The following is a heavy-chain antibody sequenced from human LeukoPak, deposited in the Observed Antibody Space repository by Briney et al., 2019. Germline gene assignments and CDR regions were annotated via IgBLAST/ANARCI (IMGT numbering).Heavy chain of an antibody. CDR3: ARQLPSYYNFWSGYSSMYYFDY. CDR1: GGSLSSSSYY. Sequence: PSETLSLTCTVSGGSLSSSSYYWGWFRQPPGRGLEWIGRIYYSGSPYYNPSLESRVTISVDTSKNQFSLKPSSVTAADTAVYYCARQLPSYYNFWSGYSSMYYFDYWGQGTLVTVSS. CDR2: IYYSGSP. V-gene: IGHV4-39*01. D-gene: IGHD3-3*01. J-gene: IGHJ4*02.